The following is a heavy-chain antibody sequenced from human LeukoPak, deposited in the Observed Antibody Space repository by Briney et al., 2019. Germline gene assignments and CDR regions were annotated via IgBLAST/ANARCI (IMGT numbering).Heavy chain of an antibody. CDR2: VYDSGHT. CDR3: ARQTGTVTSIGY. J-gene: IGHJ4*02. Sequence: SETLSLTCTVSGGSISSGDYYWSWIRQPPGKGLEWIGYVYDSGHTNYNPSLKSRVTISLDTSKNQFYLKLTSVTAADTAVYYCARQTGTVTSIGYWGQGALVTVSS. CDR1: GGSISSGDYY. D-gene: IGHD1/OR15-1a*01. V-gene: IGHV4-61*08.